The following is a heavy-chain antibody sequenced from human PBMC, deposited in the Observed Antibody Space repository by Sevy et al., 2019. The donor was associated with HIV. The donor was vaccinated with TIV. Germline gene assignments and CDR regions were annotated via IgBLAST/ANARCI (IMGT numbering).Heavy chain of an antibody. CDR2: INPNSGGT. D-gene: IGHD3-10*01. Sequence: ASVKVSCKASGYTFTGYYMHWVRQAPGQGLEWMGWINPNSGGTNYAQKFQGWVTMTRDTSISTAYMELSRLRSDDTAGYYCARDRNYYGSGPTYYYYYGMDVWGQGTTVTVSS. CDR3: ARDRNYYGSGPTYYYYYGMDV. J-gene: IGHJ6*02. CDR1: GYTFTGYY. V-gene: IGHV1-2*04.